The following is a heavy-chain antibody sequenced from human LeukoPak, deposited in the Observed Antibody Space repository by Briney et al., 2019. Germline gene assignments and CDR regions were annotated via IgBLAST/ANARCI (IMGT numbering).Heavy chain of an antibody. D-gene: IGHD2-8*01. Sequence: GESLKISCKGSGYTFAGYWIGLVRQVPGKGPEYMGVIYPGDSDTRYTPSFEGQVTISADKSINTAYLHWSSLKASDSALYYCARLNGATVYSPLGYLGYWGQGTLVTVSS. CDR1: GYTFAGYW. CDR3: ARLNGATVYSPLGYLGY. CDR2: IYPGDSDT. V-gene: IGHV5-51*01. J-gene: IGHJ4*02.